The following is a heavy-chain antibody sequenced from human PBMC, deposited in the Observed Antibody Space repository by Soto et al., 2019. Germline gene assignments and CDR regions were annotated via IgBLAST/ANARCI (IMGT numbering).Heavy chain of an antibody. J-gene: IGHJ5*02. CDR2: INPNSGGT. V-gene: IGHV1-2*02. CDR1: GYTFTGYY. D-gene: IGHD3-22*01. CDR3: ARGTFDNSGDYFAGWFDP. Sequence: ASVKVSCKASGYTFTGYYMHWVRQAPGQGLEWMGWINPNSGGTNYAQKFQGRVTMTRDTSISTAYMELSRLRSDDTAVYYCARGTFDNSGDYFAGWFDPWGQGTLVTVSS.